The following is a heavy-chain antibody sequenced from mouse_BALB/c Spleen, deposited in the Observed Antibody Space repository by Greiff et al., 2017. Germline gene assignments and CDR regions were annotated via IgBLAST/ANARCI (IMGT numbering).Heavy chain of an antibody. V-gene: IGHV5-4*02. Sequence: EVQRVESGGGLVKPGGSLKLSCAASGFTFSDYYMYWVRQTPEKRLEWVATISDGGSYTYYPDSVKGRFTISRDNAKNTLYLQMSSLKSEDTAMYYCARHDYDDYWGQGTTLTVSS. D-gene: IGHD2-4*01. CDR1: GFTFSDYY. CDR3: ARHDYDDY. J-gene: IGHJ2*01. CDR2: ISDGGSYT.